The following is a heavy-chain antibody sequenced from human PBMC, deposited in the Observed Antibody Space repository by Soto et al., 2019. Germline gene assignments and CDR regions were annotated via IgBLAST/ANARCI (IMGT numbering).Heavy chain of an antibody. J-gene: IGHJ6*02. V-gene: IGHV4-34*01. D-gene: IGHD2-15*01. CDR3: ARGSCSSGGSCYSRKYYYYYGMDV. CDR2: INHSGST. Sequence: SETLSLTCAVYGVSFSGYYWSWIRQPPGKGLEWIGEINHSGSTNSNPSLKSRVTISVDTSKNQFSLKLSSVTAADTAVYYCARGSCSSGGSCYSRKYYYYYGMDVWGQGTTVTVSS. CDR1: GVSFSGYY.